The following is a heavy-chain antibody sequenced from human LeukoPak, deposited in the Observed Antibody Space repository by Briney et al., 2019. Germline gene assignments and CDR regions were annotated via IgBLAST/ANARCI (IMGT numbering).Heavy chain of an antibody. D-gene: IGHD2-15*01. CDR3: ARDPGCCSGGSCYFGRFDC. Sequence: SQTLSLTCAISGDSVSSNSAAWNWIRQSPSRGLEWLGRTYYRSKWYNDYAVSVKSRITINPDTSKNQFSLQLNSVTPEDTAVYYCARDPGCCSGGSCYFGRFDCWGQGTLVTVSS. J-gene: IGHJ4*02. CDR2: TYYRSKWYN. V-gene: IGHV6-1*01. CDR1: GDSVSSNSAA.